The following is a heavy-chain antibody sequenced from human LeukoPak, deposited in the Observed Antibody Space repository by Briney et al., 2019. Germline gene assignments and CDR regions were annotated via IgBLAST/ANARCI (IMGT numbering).Heavy chain of an antibody. CDR3: AGGLWRDNWFDP. J-gene: IGHJ5*02. D-gene: IGHD2-21*01. CDR2: INPSGGST. V-gene: IGHV1-46*01. CDR1: GYTFTTYY. Sequence: GASVKVSCKASGYTFTTYYVHWVRQAPGQGLEWMGIINPSGGSTTYAQKFRGRLTMTRDMSTSTVYMELSSLRSEDTAVYYCAGGLWRDNWFDPWGQGALVTVSS.